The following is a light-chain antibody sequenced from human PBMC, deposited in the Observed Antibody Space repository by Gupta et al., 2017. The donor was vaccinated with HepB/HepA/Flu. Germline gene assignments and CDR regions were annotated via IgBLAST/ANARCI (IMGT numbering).Light chain of an antibody. CDR2: QAS. V-gene: IGKV1-5*03. CDR1: QNLHNW. Sequence: DVQMTQSPSTLSASVGDRVTITCRASQNLHNWVAWYQQRPGKAPKLLIYQASRVESGVPSRFSGSGDGKEFTLTSRSRQHDDCANYYGLQDNTYCNFGQGTKMEIK. CDR3: LQDNTYCN. J-gene: IGKJ2*02.